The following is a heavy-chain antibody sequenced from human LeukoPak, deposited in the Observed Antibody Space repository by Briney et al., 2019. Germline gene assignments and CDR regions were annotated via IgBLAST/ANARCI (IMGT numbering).Heavy chain of an antibody. CDR1: VYTFTNHY. J-gene: IGHJ4*02. CDR3: ARDLSQMTTVTSPLGY. CDR2: INPSGGST. Sequence: ASVTVSYKPSVYTFTNHYMHLVRQAPGQGLEWMGIINPSGGSTSYAQKFQGRVTMTRDTSTSTVYMELSSLRSEDTAVYYCARDLSQMTTVTSPLGYWGQGTLVTVSS. V-gene: IGHV1-46*01. D-gene: IGHD4-17*01.